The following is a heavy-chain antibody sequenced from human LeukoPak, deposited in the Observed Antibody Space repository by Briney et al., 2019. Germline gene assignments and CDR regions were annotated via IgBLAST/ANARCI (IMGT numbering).Heavy chain of an antibody. CDR3: ARPGYYSNWFDP. J-gene: IGHJ5*02. D-gene: IGHD3-22*01. CDR1: GGSISSSSYY. Sequence: SETLSLTCTVSGGSISSSSYYWGWIRQPPGKGLEWIGSIYYSGSTYYNPSFKSRVIISVDTSKNQFSLKLSSVTAADTAVYYCARPGYYSNWFDPWGQGTLVTVSS. V-gene: IGHV4-39*01. CDR2: IYYSGST.